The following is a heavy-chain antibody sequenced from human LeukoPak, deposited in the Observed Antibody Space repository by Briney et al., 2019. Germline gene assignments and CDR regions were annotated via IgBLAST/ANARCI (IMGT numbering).Heavy chain of an antibody. Sequence: SETLSLTCAVYGGSFSGYYWSWIRQPPGKGLEWIGYIYYSGSTNYNPSLKSRVTISVDTSENQFSLKLSSVTAADTAVYYCARRYRETVGATRDWGQGTLVTVSS. CDR1: GGSFSGYY. J-gene: IGHJ4*02. V-gene: IGHV4-59*12. CDR3: ARRYRETVGATRD. CDR2: IYYSGST. D-gene: IGHD1-26*01.